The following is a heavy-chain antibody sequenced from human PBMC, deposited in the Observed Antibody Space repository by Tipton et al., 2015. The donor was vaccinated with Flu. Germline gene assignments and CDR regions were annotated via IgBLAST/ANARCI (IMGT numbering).Heavy chain of an antibody. CDR1: GYTFTKYW. CDR2: IYPGDSHT. D-gene: IGHD4-11*01. Sequence: QSGAEVKEPGESLKISCKASGYTFTKYWIGWVHQMPGKGLQWMGIIYPGDSHTRYSPSFEGQVTISVDKSKNQFSLRLTSVTAADTAVYYCARRDYSNYVSEPKNWFDPWGQGTLVTVSS. V-gene: IGHV5-51*03. J-gene: IGHJ5*02. CDR3: ARRDYSNYVSEPKNWFDP.